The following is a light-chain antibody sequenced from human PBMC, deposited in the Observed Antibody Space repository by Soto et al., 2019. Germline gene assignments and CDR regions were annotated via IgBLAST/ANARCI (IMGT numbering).Light chain of an antibody. CDR1: SSDVGGYNY. CDR3: SSYTISGTRV. CDR2: DFN. V-gene: IGLV2-14*03. Sequence: QSVLTQPASVSGSPGQSITISCTGTSSDVGGYNYVSWYQQHPGKAPKLMIYDFNSRPSGVSNRFSGSKSGNTASLTISGLQAGAEADYYCSSYTISGTRVFGAGTKLTVL. J-gene: IGLJ1*01.